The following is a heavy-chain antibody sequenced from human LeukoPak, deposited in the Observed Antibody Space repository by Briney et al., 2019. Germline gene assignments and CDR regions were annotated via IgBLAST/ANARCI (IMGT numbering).Heavy chain of an antibody. CDR1: GFTFSSYS. J-gene: IGHJ4*02. CDR2: ISSSSYI. CDR3: AREVRGFDY. V-gene: IGHV3-21*01. D-gene: IGHD3-10*01. Sequence: PGGSLRLSCAASGFTFSSYSMNWVRQAPGKGPEWVSSISSSSYIYYADSVKGRFTISRDNAKNSLYLQMNSLRAEDTAVYYCAREVRGFDYWGQGTLVTVSS.